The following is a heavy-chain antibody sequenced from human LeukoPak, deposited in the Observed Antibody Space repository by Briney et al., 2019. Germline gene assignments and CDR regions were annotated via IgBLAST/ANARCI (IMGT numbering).Heavy chain of an antibody. CDR1: GGSISSYY. V-gene: IGHV4-59*01. Sequence: SETLSLTCTVSGGSISSYYWSWIRQPPGKGLEWIGYIYYSGSTNYNPSLKSRVTISVDTSKNQFSLELSSVTAADTAVYYCARAPYYDILTGYFRPTGGYYYYYGMDVWGQGTTVTVSS. J-gene: IGHJ6*02. D-gene: IGHD3-9*01. CDR3: ARAPYYDILTGYFRPTGGYYYYYGMDV. CDR2: IYYSGST.